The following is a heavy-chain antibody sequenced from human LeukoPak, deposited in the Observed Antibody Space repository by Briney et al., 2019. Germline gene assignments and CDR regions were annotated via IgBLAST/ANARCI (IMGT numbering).Heavy chain of an antibody. CDR2: ISAYSGNT. CDR3: ARARCSSIRCSFDY. Sequence: ASVKVSCKASGYTFTSYGISRVRQAPGQGPEWMGWISAYSGNTNYAQNLQGRVTMTTDTSTTTAYMELRSLRSDETAVYYCARARCSSIRCSFDYWGQGTLVTVSS. V-gene: IGHV1-18*01. D-gene: IGHD2-2*01. CDR1: GYTFTSYG. J-gene: IGHJ4*02.